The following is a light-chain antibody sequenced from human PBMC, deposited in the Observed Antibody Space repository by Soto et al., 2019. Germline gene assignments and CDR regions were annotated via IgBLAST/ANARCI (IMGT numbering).Light chain of an antibody. CDR2: GAS. Sequence: EIVMTQSPATLSVSPGGRVTLSCRASQSVNNDLAWYQQKPGQAPRLLIYGASTRATGIPARFSGSGSGTEFTLTISSLQSEDFVVYYCQQYNKWPPLTFGGGTKVEI. V-gene: IGKV3-15*01. J-gene: IGKJ4*01. CDR1: QSVNND. CDR3: QQYNKWPPLT.